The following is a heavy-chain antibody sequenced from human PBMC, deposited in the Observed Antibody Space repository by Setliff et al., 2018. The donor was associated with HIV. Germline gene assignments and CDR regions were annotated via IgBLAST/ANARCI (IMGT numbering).Heavy chain of an antibody. Sequence: TLSLTCTVSGDSISSGSYFWIWIRQPAGKGLEWIGHISTTGSTNYNPSLKSRVIMSVDTSRNQFSLKLSSVTAADTAVYYCARRGSGLFHYYYYMDVWGKGTTVTVSS. D-gene: IGHD3-10*01. CDR1: GDSISSGSYF. V-gene: IGHV4-61*09. CDR3: ARRGSGLFHYYYYMDV. J-gene: IGHJ6*03. CDR2: ISTTGST.